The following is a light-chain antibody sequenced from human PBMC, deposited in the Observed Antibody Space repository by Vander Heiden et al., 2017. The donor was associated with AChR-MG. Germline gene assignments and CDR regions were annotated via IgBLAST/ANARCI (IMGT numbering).Light chain of an antibody. J-gene: IGKJ1*01. CDR1: QNINTW. CDR3: QQYNSYWT. Sequence: DIQMTQSPSTLSASVGDRVTITCRASQNINTWLAWYQQKSGKAPKLLISKASTLESGVPSRFSGRRSETEFTLTISSLQPDDFATYYCQQYNSYWTFGQRTKVEIK. CDR2: KAS. V-gene: IGKV1-5*03.